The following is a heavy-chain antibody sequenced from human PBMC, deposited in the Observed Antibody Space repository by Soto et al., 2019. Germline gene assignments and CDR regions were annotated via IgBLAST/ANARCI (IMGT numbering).Heavy chain of an antibody. CDR3: AREGNLEYSSSSSGYYYYYYGMDV. Sequence: PGESLKISCKGSGYSFTSYWISWVRQMPGKGLGWMGRIDPSDSYTNYSPSFQGHVTISADKSISTAYLQWSSLKASDTAMYYCAREGNLEYSSSSSGYYYYYYGMDVWGQGTTVTVSS. V-gene: IGHV5-10-1*01. CDR1: GYSFTSYW. D-gene: IGHD6-6*01. CDR2: IDPSDSYT. J-gene: IGHJ6*02.